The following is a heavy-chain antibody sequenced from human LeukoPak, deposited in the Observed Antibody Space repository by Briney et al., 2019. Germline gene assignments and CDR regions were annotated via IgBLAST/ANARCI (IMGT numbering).Heavy chain of an antibody. J-gene: IGHJ4*02. CDR1: GGSISSYY. CDR2: IYYSGST. Sequence: SETLSLTCTVSGGSISSYYWSWIRQPPGKGLEWIGYIYYSGSTNYNPSLKSRVTISVDTSKNQFSLKLSSVTAADTAAYYCARHVRATRGTFDYWGQGTLVTVSS. CDR3: ARHVRATRGTFDY. V-gene: IGHV4-59*08. D-gene: IGHD1-26*01.